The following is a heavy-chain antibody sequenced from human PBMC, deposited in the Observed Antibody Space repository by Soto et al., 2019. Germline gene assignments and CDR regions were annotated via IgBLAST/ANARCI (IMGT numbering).Heavy chain of an antibody. CDR2: IGKGGDT. CDR1: GFNFSNYD. D-gene: IGHD3-10*01. V-gene: IGHV3-13*01. Sequence: GGSLRLSCAASGFNFSNYDVQWVRQVTGKGLEWVSSIGKGGDTHYADSVKGRFTISRENAKNSLYLQMSSLRAGDTAVYYCVRDPAGHGMDVWGQGTTVTVSS. CDR3: VRDPAGHGMDV. J-gene: IGHJ6*02.